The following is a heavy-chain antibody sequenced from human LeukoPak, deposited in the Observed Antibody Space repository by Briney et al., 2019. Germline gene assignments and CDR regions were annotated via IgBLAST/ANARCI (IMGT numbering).Heavy chain of an antibody. V-gene: IGHV3-21*01. Sequence: GGSLRLSCAASGFTFSSYSTNWVRQAPGKGLEWVSSISSSSSYIYCADSVKGRFTISRDNAKNSLYLQMNSLRAEDTAVYYCVRDGDYYDSSAHDAFDIWGQGTMVTVSS. CDR2: ISSSSSYI. D-gene: IGHD3-22*01. J-gene: IGHJ3*02. CDR1: GFTFSSYS. CDR3: VRDGDYYDSSAHDAFDI.